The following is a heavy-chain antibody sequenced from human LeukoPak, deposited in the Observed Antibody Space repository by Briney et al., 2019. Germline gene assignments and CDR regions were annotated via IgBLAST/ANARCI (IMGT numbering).Heavy chain of an antibody. V-gene: IGHV3-23*01. CDR1: GFTFSRYA. Sequence: GGSLRLSCAASGFTFSRYAMSWVRQAPGKGLEWVSAISGSGGSTYYADSVKGRFTISRDNSKNTLYLQMNSLRAEDTAVYYCAKARWSDGSGSLTTFSYWGQGTLVTVSS. CDR2: ISGSGGST. CDR3: AKARWSDGSGSLTTFSY. D-gene: IGHD3-10*01. J-gene: IGHJ4*02.